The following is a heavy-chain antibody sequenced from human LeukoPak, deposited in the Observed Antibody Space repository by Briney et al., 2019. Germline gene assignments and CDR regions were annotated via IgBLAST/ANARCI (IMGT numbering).Heavy chain of an antibody. CDR2: ISTYNGNS. V-gene: IGHV1-18*01. D-gene: IGHD2-21*02. CDR1: GYTFRSYG. CDR3: ARDGLSYCGGDCFFDS. Sequence: ASVTVSCKASGYTFRSYGISWVRQAPGQGLELVGWISTYNGNSNYAQKFQGRVTMTTDTSTNTAYMKLRSLRSDDTAIYYCARDGLSYCGGDCFFDSWGQGTLVTVSS. J-gene: IGHJ4*02.